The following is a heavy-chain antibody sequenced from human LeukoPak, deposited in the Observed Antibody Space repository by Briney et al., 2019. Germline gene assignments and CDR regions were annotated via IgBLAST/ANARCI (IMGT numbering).Heavy chain of an antibody. J-gene: IGHJ5*02. CDR3: ARGKDWFDP. CDR2: IYHSGST. V-gene: IGHV4-38-2*02. CDR1: GYSISSGYY. Sequence: SETLSLTCTVSGYSISSGYYWGWIRQPPGKGLEWIGSIYHSGSTYYNPSLKSRVTISVDTSKNQFSLKLSSVAAADTAVYYCARGKDWFDPWGQGTLVTVSS.